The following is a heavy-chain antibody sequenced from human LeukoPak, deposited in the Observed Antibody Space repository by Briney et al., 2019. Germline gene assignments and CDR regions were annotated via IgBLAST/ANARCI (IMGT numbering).Heavy chain of an antibody. V-gene: IGHV3-21*01. J-gene: IGHJ4*02. Sequence: GGSLRLSCAASGFTFSSYSMNWVRQAPGKGLEWVSSISSSSSYIYYADSVKGRFTISRDNAKNSLYLQMNSLRAEDTAVYYCARDRCDYVWGSYRWWPADYWGQGTLVTVS. D-gene: IGHD3-16*02. CDR1: GFTFSSYS. CDR2: ISSSSSYI. CDR3: ARDRCDYVWGSYRWWPADY.